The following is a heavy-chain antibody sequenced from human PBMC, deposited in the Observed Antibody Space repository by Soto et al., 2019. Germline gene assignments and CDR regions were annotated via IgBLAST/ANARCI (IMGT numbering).Heavy chain of an antibody. CDR2: FSGSGGST. D-gene: IGHD6-6*01. V-gene: IGHV3-23*01. CDR1: GFTFSSYA. CDR3: AKGIEYSSSYDY. Sequence: EVQLLESGGGLVQPGGSLRLSCAASGFTFSSYAMSWVRQAPGKGLEWVSAFSGSGGSTYYADSVKGRFTISRDNSKNTLYLQMNSLRAEDTAVYYCAKGIEYSSSYDYWGQGTLVTVSS. J-gene: IGHJ4*02.